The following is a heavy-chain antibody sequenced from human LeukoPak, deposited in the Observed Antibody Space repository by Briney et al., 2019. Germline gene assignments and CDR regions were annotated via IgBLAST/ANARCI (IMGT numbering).Heavy chain of an antibody. J-gene: IGHJ4*02. V-gene: IGHV1-46*01. CDR2: INPSGGST. CDR1: GGTFSSYA. CDR3: ARAMVYARPYYFDY. D-gene: IGHD2-8*01. Sequence: GASVKVSCKASGGTFSSYAISWVRQAPGQGLEWMGIINPSGGSTSYAQKFQGRVTMTRDTSTSTVYMELSSLRSEDTAVYYCARAMVYARPYYFDYWGQGTLVTVSS.